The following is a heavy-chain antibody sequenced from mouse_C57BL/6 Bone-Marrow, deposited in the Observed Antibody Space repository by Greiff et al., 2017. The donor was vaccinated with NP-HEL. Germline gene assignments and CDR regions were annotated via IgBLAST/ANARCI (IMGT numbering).Heavy chain of an antibody. Sequence: QVQLQQSGAELARPGASVKLSCKASGYTFTSYGISWVKQRNGQGLEWIGDIYPRSGDTYYNEKFKGKATLTADKSSSTAYMELRSLTSEDSAVYFCFAGEVAYWGQGTLVTVSA. V-gene: IGHV1-81*01. CDR1: GYTFTSYG. D-gene: IGHD1-1*02. CDR2: IYPRSGDT. CDR3: FAGEVAY. J-gene: IGHJ3*01.